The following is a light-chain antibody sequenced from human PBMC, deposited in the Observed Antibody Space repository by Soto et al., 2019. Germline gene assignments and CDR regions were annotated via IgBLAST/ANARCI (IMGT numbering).Light chain of an antibody. J-gene: IGKJ2*01. CDR1: ESLVHSDGNTY. V-gene: IGKV2-24*01. Sequence: DVVMTQTPLTSPVTLGQSASISCRSSESLVHSDGNTYLNWLHQRPGQPPRLLIYKVSKRFSGVPDRFSGSGAGTDFTLKISRVEAEDVGIYYGMQATQYRPYTFGQGTKLEI. CDR2: KVS. CDR3: MQATQYRPYT.